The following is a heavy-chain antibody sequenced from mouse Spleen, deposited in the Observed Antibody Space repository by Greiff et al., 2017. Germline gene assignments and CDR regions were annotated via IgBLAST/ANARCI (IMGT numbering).Heavy chain of an antibody. CDR3: ARALLRYYAMDY. V-gene: IGHV1-69*01. CDR1: GYTFTSYW. Sequence: QVHVKQPGAELVMPGASVKLSCKASGYTFTSYWMHWVKQRPGQGLEWIGEIDPSDSYTNYNQKFKGKATLTVDKSSSTAYMQLSSLTSEDSAVYYCARALLRYYAMDYWGQGTSVTVSS. CDR2: IDPSDSYT. D-gene: IGHD1-2*01. J-gene: IGHJ4*01.